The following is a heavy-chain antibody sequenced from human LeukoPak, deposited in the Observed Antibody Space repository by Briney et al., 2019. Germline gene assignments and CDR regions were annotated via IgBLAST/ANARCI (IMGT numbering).Heavy chain of an antibody. CDR1: GYTFTGYY. D-gene: IGHD2-2*01. CDR2: INPNSGGT. V-gene: IGHV1-2*02. CDR3: ARAIRYCSSTSCYVDY. J-gene: IGHJ4*02. Sequence: GASVKVSCRASGYTFTGYYMHWVRQAPGQGLEWMGWINPNSGGTNYAQKFQGRVTMTRDTSISTVYMELSRLRSDDTAVYYCARAIRYCSSTSCYVDYWGQGTLVTVSS.